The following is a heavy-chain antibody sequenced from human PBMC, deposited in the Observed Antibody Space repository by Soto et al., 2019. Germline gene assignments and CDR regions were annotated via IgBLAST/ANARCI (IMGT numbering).Heavy chain of an antibody. CDR2: TYHRSRWYN. V-gene: IGHV6-1*01. J-gene: IGHJ4*02. CDR1: GDSVSGNNAA. D-gene: IGHD3-16*01. Sequence: SQTLSLTCAISGDSVSGNNAAWNWIRQSPSRGLEWLGRTYHRSRWYNDYAVPVKSRITVTPDTSTNQFSLHLISVTTEDTAVYYSPREFPYYVSSDSYLDYWGQGAPVTVSS. CDR3: PREFPYYVSSDSYLDY.